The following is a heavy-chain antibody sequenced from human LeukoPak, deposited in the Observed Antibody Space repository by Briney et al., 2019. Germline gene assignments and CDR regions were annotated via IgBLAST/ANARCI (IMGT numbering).Heavy chain of an antibody. CDR1: VCTFSSYA. CDR2: IIPIFGTA. Sequence: SVKVSCKASVCTFSSYAISWVRQAPGQGLEWMGGIIPIFGTANYAQKFQGRVTITTDESTSTAYMELSSLRSEDTAVYYCAAQLYGDYEVDYWGQGTLVTVSS. V-gene: IGHV1-69*05. D-gene: IGHD4-17*01. J-gene: IGHJ4*02. CDR3: AAQLYGDYEVDY.